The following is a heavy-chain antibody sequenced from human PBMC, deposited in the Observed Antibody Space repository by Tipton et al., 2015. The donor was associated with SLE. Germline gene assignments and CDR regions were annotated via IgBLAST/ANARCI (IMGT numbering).Heavy chain of an antibody. CDR1: GFTFSSYN. V-gene: IGHV3-21*01. D-gene: IGHD3-22*01. J-gene: IGHJ4*02. Sequence: SLRLSCAASGFTFSSYNMNWVRQAPGKGLEWVAAISTTSSYISYAESVKGRFTISRENAKSSLYLQMNSLRAEDTAVYYCARVGPNYFDSSGTTGHFDYWGQGTLVTVSS. CDR3: ARVGPNYFDSSGTTGHFDY. CDR2: ISTTSSYI.